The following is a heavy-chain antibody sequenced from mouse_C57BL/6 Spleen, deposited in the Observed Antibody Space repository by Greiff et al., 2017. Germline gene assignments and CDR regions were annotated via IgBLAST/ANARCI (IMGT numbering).Heavy chain of an antibody. J-gene: IGHJ4*01. CDR3: ARSNYYYAMDY. CDR1: GYSFTDYT. V-gene: IGHV1-39*01. Sequence: EVQLQQSEAELVKPGASVKISCKASGYSFTDYTMNWMKQSTGKSLEWIGVINPSDGTTSYNEKFKGKATLTADKSSSTAYMQLNSLTSEDSAVYYCARSNYYYAMDYWGQGTSVTVSS. D-gene: IGHD2-5*01. CDR2: INPSDGTT.